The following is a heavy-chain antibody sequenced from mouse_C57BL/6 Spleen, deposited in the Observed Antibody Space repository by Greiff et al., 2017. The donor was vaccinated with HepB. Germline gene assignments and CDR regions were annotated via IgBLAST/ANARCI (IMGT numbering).Heavy chain of an antibody. J-gene: IGHJ1*03. CDR1: GFTFSDYY. CDR2: INYDGSST. Sequence: EVQLVESEGGLVQPGSSMKLSCTASGFTFSDYYMAWVRQVPEKGLEWVANINYDGSSTYYLDSLKSRFIISRDNAKNILYLQMSSLKSEDTATYYCARGHWYFDVGGTGTTVTVSS. CDR3: ARGHWYFDV. V-gene: IGHV5-16*01.